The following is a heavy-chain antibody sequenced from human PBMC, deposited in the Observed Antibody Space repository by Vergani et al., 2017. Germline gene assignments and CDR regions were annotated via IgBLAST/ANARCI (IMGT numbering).Heavy chain of an antibody. CDR3: AGVWYSGYDYDPSLGYYYYGMDV. V-gene: IGHV1-18*04. D-gene: IGHD5-12*01. CDR2: ISAYNGKT. J-gene: IGHJ6*02. CDR1: GYTFTSYG. Sequence: QVQLVQSGAEVKKPGASVKVSCKASGYTFTSYGISWVRQAPGQGLEWMGWISAYNGKTNYAQKLQGRVTMTTDTSTSTDYMEMRSLRSDDTAVYYCAGVWYSGYDYDPSLGYYYYGMDVWGQGTTVTVSS.